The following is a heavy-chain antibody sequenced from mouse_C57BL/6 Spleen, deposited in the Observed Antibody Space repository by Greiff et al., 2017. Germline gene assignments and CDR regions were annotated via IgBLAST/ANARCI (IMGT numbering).Heavy chain of an antibody. J-gene: IGHJ2*01. CDR1: GFTFSSYA. V-gene: IGHV5-4*03. D-gene: IGHD4-1*01. CDR2: ISDGGSYT. Sequence: EVKLMESGGGLVKPGGSLKLSCAASGFTFSSYAMSWVRQTPGQRLEWVAIISDGGSYTYYPDNVKGRFTLSRDNAKNNRYLQLSHLTSEDTAMYYSARVLTGTAFDYWGQGTTRTVSS. CDR3: ARVLTGTAFDY.